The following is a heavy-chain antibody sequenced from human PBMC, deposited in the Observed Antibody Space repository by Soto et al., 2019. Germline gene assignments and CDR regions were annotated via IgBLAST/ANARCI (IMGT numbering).Heavy chain of an antibody. Sequence: QVQLQESGPGLVKPSQTLSLTCTVSCGSISSGDHYWSWIRQPPGKGLEWIGYIYYMGSTHYNPLLMSRVNIHVSTSKNQFSLKLSSGTAADTAVYYCARYGCRPLDYYFGMDFWGQGTTVTVSS. CDR1: CGSISSGDHY. D-gene: IGHD5-18*01. CDR2: IYYMGST. V-gene: IGHV4-30-4*01. J-gene: IGHJ6*02. CDR3: ARYGCRPLDYYFGMDF.